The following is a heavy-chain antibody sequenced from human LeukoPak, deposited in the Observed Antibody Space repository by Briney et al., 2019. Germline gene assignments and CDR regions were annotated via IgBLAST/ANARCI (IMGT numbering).Heavy chain of an antibody. Sequence: GGSLRLSCEASGFTFSTNWMHWVRQVPGKGLLWVSRLNGHGTSASYAESVTGRFTISRDNAKNTLYLQLNSLTVDDTAVYYCARGVPGYYGLDYWGQGTLVTV. CDR2: LNGHGTSA. CDR1: GFTFSTNW. CDR3: ARGVPGYYGLDY. J-gene: IGHJ4*02. D-gene: IGHD3-22*01. V-gene: IGHV3-74*01.